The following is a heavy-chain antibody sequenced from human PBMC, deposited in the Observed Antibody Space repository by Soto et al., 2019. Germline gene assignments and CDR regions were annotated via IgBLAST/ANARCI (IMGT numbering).Heavy chain of an antibody. V-gene: IGHV4-39*01. Sequence: SETLSLTCTVSGGSISSSSYYWGWIRQPPGKGLEWIGSIYYSGSTYYNPSLKSRVTISVDTSKNQFSLKLSSVTAADTAVYYFSRPPRLLAQQDVFDIWGQGTMVTVSS. CDR3: SRPPRLLAQQDVFDI. CDR1: GGSISSSSYY. CDR2: IYYSGST. D-gene: IGHD2-15*01. J-gene: IGHJ3*02.